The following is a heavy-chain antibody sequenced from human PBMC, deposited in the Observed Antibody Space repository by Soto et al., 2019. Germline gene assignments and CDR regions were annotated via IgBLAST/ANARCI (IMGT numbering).Heavy chain of an antibody. J-gene: IGHJ6*02. D-gene: IGHD3-3*01. Sequence: SETLSLTCTVSGGSISSSSYYWGWIRQPPGKGLEWIGSIYYSGSTYYNPSLKSRVTISVDTSKNQFSLKLSSVTAADTAVYYCARSPTYYDFWSGDYYYYGMDVWGQGTTVTVSS. CDR2: IYYSGST. CDR3: ARSPTYYDFWSGDYYYYGMDV. CDR1: GGSISSSSYY. V-gene: IGHV4-39*01.